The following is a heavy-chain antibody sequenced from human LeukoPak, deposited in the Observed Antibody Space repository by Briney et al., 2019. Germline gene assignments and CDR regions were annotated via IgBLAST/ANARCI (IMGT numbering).Heavy chain of an antibody. CDR2: INPNSVDT. CDR3: STEDKYCTGANCGVF. Sequence: ASVKVSCKASGYTFIGYYMYWVRQAPGQGLEWMGWINPNSVDTNYAQKFQGRVTMTRDTSISTFYMELSSLRPDDTAVYYCSTEDKYCTGANCGVFWGQGTLVTVSS. J-gene: IGHJ4*02. V-gene: IGHV1-2*02. CDR1: GYTFIGYY. D-gene: IGHD2-8*02.